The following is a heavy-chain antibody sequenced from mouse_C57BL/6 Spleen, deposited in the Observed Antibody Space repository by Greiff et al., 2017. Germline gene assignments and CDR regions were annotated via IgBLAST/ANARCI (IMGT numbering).Heavy chain of an antibody. D-gene: IGHD2-4*01. V-gene: IGHV2-3*01. CDR3: AKEGDYDGDWYVGV. Sequence: QVQLQQSGPGLVAPSQSLSITCTVSGFSLTSYGVSWVRQTPGKGLEWLGVIRGDGSTNSHSAHISRLSISKDNSKSQVCLKLNSLQTDDTATYYCAKEGDYDGDWYVGVWGTGTTVTVSS. J-gene: IGHJ1*03. CDR2: IRGDGST. CDR1: GFSLTSYG.